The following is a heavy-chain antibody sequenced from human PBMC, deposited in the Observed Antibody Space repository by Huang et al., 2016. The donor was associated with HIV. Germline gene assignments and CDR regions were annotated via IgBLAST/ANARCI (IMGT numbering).Heavy chain of an antibody. D-gene: IGHD3-10*01. CDR1: GGSIRSSDYH. J-gene: IGHJ6*03. Sequence: QLLLQESGPGLVKPSEALALTCAVSGGSIRSSDYHGGWIRQPPGKGREWMGSIYDRGSNHSCPTSKGRVTIAVDTSKNLFFLNLTSMTAADTAVYYCARHREGPVAYYSGWGSHLNYMDVWGRGRTVVVSS. CDR3: ARHREGPVAYYSGWGSHLNYMDV. V-gene: IGHV4-39*01. CDR2: IYDRGSN.